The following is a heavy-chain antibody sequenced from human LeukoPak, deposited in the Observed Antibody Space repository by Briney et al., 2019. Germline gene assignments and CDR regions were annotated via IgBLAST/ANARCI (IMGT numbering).Heavy chain of an antibody. V-gene: IGHV3-23*01. CDR2: ISGSGDNT. D-gene: IGHD6-13*01. Sequence: SGGSLRFSCAASGFTVTDYAMTWVRQAPGKGLEWVSGISGSGDNTYYADSVKGRFTISRDNSKNTLYLQMNSLRAEDTAVYYCAKARSRWSHPGDYWGQGMLVTVSS. CDR1: GFTVTDYA. CDR3: AKARSRWSHPGDY. J-gene: IGHJ4*02.